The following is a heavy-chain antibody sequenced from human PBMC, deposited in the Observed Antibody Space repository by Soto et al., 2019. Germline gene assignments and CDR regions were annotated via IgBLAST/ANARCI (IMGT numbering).Heavy chain of an antibody. V-gene: IGHV1-46*01. CDR3: ARSGGVIVPRTFIDY. CDR1: GYTFTSYY. D-gene: IGHD3-16*02. CDR2: INPSGGST. Sequence: ASVKVSCKASGYTFTSYYMHWVRQAPGQGLEWMGIINPSGGSTSYAQKFQGRVTMTRDTSTSTVYMELSSLRSEDTAVYYCARSGGVIVPRTFIDYWGQETLVTVSS. J-gene: IGHJ4*02.